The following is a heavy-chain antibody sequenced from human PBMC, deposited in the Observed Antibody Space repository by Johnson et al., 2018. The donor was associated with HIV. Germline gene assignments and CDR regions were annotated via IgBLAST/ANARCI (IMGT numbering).Heavy chain of an antibody. Sequence: QEKLVESGGGVVQPGGSLRLSCAASGFTFSSYGMHWVRQAPGQGLEWVAVISYDGSNKYYADSVKGRFTISRDNSKNTLYLQMNSLRAEDTALYYCARDGGNDYGDYVGGGALDIWGQGTMVTVSS. J-gene: IGHJ3*02. CDR3: ARDGGNDYGDYVGGGALDI. V-gene: IGHV3-33*05. CDR1: GFTFSSYG. D-gene: IGHD4-17*01. CDR2: ISYDGSNK.